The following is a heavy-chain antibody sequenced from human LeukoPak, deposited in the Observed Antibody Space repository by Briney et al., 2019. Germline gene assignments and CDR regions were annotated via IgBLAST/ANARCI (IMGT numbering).Heavy chain of an antibody. CDR3: ARAFRYYYDSSGQYYFDC. CDR2: ISAYNGNT. D-gene: IGHD3-22*01. V-gene: IGHV1-18*01. Sequence: GASVKVSCKASGYTFTSYGISWVRQAPGQVLEWMGWISAYNGNTNYAQKLQGRVTMTTDTSTSTAYMELRSLRSDDTAVYYCARAFRYYYDSSGQYYFDCWGQGTLVTVSS. J-gene: IGHJ4*02. CDR1: GYTFTSYG.